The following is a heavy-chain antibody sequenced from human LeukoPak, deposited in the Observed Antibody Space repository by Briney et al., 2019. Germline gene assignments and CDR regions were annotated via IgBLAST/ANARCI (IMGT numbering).Heavy chain of an antibody. CDR2: TRSKAYGGTA. V-gene: IGHV3-49*04. CDR1: GFTFGDYG. Sequence: GGSLRLSCTGSGFTFGDYGMTWVRQTPGKGLEWVGFTRSKAYGGTAEYAASVKGRFTISRDDSKSIAYLQMDSLKTEDTAVYYCTRGWSNGWYYWGQGTLVTVSS. D-gene: IGHD6-19*01. J-gene: IGHJ4*02. CDR3: TRGWSNGWYY.